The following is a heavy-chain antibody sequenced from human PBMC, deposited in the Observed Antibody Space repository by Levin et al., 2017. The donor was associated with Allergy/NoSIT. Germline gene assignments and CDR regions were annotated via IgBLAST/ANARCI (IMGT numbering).Heavy chain of an antibody. CDR2: IKEDGSAT. J-gene: IGHJ4*02. V-gene: IGHV3-7*03. D-gene: IGHD3-16*01. CDR3: VSYYYG. Sequence: GGSLRLSCVVSGFPVSTTWMSWIRQVPGKGLEWVAEIKEDGSATYYVDSVKGRFTISRETAKKSVYLQMDSLRVAATAVYYCVSYYYGWGQGTLVTVSS. CDR1: GFPVSTTW.